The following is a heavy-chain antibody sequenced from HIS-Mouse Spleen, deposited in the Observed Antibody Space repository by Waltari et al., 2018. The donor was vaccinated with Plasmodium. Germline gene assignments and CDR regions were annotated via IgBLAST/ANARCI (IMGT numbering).Heavy chain of an antibody. V-gene: IGHV3-53*02. CDR2: IYSGGST. J-gene: IGHJ4*02. D-gene: IGHD6-19*01. Sequence: EVQLVETGGGLIQPGGSLRLSCAASGFTVSSNYMSWVRQAPGKGLGWVSGIYSGGSTYYADSVKGRFTISRDNSKNTLYLQMNSLRAEDTAVYYCAWGSSGWYDFDYWGQGTLVTVSS. CDR1: GFTVSSNY. CDR3: AWGSSGWYDFDY.